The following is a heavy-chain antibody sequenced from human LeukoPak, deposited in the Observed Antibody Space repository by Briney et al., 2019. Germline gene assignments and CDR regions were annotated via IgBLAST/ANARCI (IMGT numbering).Heavy chain of an antibody. CDR3: ARTTVTTGTYYYYYMDV. J-gene: IGHJ6*03. CDR1: GGTFSSYA. CDR2: IIPIFGTA. V-gene: IGHV1-69*01. Sequence: SVKVSCKASGGTFSSYAISWVRQAPGQGLEWMGGIIPIFGTANYAQKFQGRVTITAEESTSNAYMEPSSLRSEDTAVYYCARTTVTTGTYYYYYMDVWGKGTTVTVSS. D-gene: IGHD4-11*01.